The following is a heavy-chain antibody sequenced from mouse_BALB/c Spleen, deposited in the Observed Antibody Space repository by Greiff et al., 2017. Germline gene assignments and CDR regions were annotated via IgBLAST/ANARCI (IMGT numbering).Heavy chain of an antibody. D-gene: IGHD2-4*01. V-gene: IGHV3-2*02. J-gene: IGHJ4*01. CDR2: ISYSGST. Sequence: EVKLQESGPGLVKPSQSLSLTCTVTGYSITSDYAWNWIRQFPGNKLEWMGYISYSGSTSYNPSLKSRISITRDTSKNQFFLQLNSVTTEDTATYYCAGYDWRYWGQGTSVTVSS. CDR1: GYSITSDYA. CDR3: AGYDWRY.